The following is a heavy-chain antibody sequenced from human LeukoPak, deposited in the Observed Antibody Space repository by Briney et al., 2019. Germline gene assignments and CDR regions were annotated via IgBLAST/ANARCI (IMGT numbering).Heavy chain of an antibody. Sequence: GGSLRLSCAASGFTFSSYAMHWVRQAPGKGLEWVSVISYDGSNKYYADSVKGRFTISRDNSKNTLYLQMNSLRPEDTAVYYCAKDRSRVRIAVPRDAFDIWGQGTVVSVSS. J-gene: IGHJ3*02. V-gene: IGHV3-30-3*01. CDR3: AKDRSRVRIAVPRDAFDI. CDR1: GFTFSSYA. D-gene: IGHD6-19*01. CDR2: ISYDGSNK.